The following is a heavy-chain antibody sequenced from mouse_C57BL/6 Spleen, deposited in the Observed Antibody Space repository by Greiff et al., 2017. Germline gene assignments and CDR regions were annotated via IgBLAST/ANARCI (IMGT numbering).Heavy chain of an antibody. V-gene: IGHV14-4*01. J-gene: IGHJ2*01. CDR1: GFNIKDDY. CDR3: TTGGYYEGFDY. D-gene: IGHD1-1*01. CDR2: IDPENGDT. Sequence: VHVKQSGAELVRPGASVKLSCTASGFNIKDDYMHWVKQRPEQGLEWIGWIDPENGDTEYASKFQGKATITADTSSNTAYLQLSSLTSEDTAVYYCTTGGYYEGFDYWGQGTTLTVSS.